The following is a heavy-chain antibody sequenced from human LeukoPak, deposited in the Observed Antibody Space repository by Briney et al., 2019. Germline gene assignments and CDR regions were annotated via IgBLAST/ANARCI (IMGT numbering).Heavy chain of an antibody. CDR2: INPNSGGT. CDR1: GYTFTGYY. J-gene: IGHJ6*02. Sequence: ASVKVSCKASGYTFTGYYMHWVRQAPGQGLEWMGWINPNSGGTNYAQKFQGRVTMTRDTSISTAYMELSRLRSDDTAVYYCARKEKITIFGDFYYYGMDVWGQGTTVTASS. CDR3: ARKEKITIFGDFYYYGMDV. V-gene: IGHV1-2*02. D-gene: IGHD3-3*01.